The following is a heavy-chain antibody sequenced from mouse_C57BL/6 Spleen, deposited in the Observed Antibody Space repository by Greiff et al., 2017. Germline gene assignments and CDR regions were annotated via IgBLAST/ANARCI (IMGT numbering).Heavy chain of an antibody. Sequence: EVKLMESGGGLVQPGGSLSLSCAASGFTFTDYYMSWVRQPPGKALEWLGFIRNKANGYTTEYSASVKGRFTISRDNSQSILYLQMNALRAEDSATYYCARFFITTVVAGDYYAMDYWGQGTSVTVSS. V-gene: IGHV7-3*01. CDR1: GFTFTDYY. CDR3: ARFFITTVVAGDYYAMDY. D-gene: IGHD1-1*01. J-gene: IGHJ4*01. CDR2: IRNKANGYTT.